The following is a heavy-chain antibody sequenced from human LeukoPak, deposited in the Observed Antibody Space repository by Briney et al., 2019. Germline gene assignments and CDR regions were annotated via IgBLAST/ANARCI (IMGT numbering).Heavy chain of an antibody. D-gene: IGHD2-21*01. V-gene: IGHV1-2*02. J-gene: IGHJ5*02. Sequence: ASVKVSCKASGYTFIGYYIHWVRQAPGQRLEWVGWINPNSGGIKYAQKFQGRVTMTRDTSVSTAYMELKRLTSDDTAVYYCARVPFSGIPDWFDPWGQGTLVTVSS. CDR3: ARVPFSGIPDWFDP. CDR1: GYTFIGYY. CDR2: INPNSGGI.